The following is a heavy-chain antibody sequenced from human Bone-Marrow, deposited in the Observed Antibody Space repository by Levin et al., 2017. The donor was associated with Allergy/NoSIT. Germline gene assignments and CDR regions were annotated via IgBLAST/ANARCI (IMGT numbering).Heavy chain of an antibody. CDR1: CGSMHSDTYH. V-gene: IGHV4-61*02. CDR3: ARWGALMGGSDVHHYFYIDV. D-gene: IGHD2-8*01. Sequence: SQTLSLPCNVSCGSMHSDTYHWSWIRQPAGKGLEWIGRVYTSGSTKYNPSLKSRVTISGDSSKNQFYLRLTSVTAADTAVYYCARWGALMGGSDVHHYFYIDVWGKGTSVTVSS. CDR2: VYTSGST. J-gene: IGHJ6*03.